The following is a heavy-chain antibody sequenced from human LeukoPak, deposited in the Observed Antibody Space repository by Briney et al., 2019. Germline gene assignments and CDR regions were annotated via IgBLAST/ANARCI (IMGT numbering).Heavy chain of an antibody. Sequence: SETLSLTCTVSGGSISVNTYYCAWIRQPPGRGLEWIGSVHYSGRTDYNPSLKSRVTISVDTSKNQLSLSPNSVTAADTAVYYCARHGPVVTATDAFDLWGQGTMVTVSS. CDR1: GGSISVNTYY. CDR2: VHYSGRT. D-gene: IGHD2-21*02. CDR3: ARHGPVVTATDAFDL. V-gene: IGHV4-39*01. J-gene: IGHJ3*01.